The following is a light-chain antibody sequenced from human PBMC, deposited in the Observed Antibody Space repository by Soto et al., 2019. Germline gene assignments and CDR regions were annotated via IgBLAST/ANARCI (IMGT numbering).Light chain of an antibody. CDR3: QQRSNWPPL. Sequence: EIVLTQSPATLSLSPEERATLSCRASQSVSSYLAWYQQKPGQAPRLLIYDASNRATGIPARFSGSGSGTDFTLTISSLEPEDFAVYYCQQRSNWPPLFGPGTKVDIK. CDR2: DAS. V-gene: IGKV3-11*01. CDR1: QSVSSY. J-gene: IGKJ3*01.